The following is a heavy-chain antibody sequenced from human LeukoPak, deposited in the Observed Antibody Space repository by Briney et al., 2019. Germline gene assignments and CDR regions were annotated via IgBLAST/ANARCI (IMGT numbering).Heavy chain of an antibody. Sequence: GGSLRLSCAASGFTVRSNYMTWVRQAPGKGLEWVSVIYSGGSTYYADSVKGRFTISRDNSKNTLYLQMNSLRAEDTAVYYCARDTLTHCGGDCYFNWGQGTLVTVSS. CDR2: IYSGGST. J-gene: IGHJ4*02. D-gene: IGHD2-21*02. V-gene: IGHV3-66*01. CDR3: ARDTLTHCGGDCYFN. CDR1: GFTVRSNY.